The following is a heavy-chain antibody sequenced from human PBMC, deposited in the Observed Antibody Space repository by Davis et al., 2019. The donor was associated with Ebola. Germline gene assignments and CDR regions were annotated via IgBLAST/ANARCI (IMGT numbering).Heavy chain of an antibody. J-gene: IGHJ4*02. V-gene: IGHV3-30*03. Sequence: GESLKISCAASGFTFSSYGLHWVRQAPGKGLEWMSIISYDGSNKYYADSVKGRFTISRDNSKNTLYLQMNNLRADDTAVYYCALRPSFDSWGQGTLVTVSS. CDR3: ALRPSFDS. CDR1: GFTFSSYG. CDR2: ISYDGSNK.